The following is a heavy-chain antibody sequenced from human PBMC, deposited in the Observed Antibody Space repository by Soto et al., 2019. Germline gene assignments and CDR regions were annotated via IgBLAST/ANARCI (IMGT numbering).Heavy chain of an antibody. CDR1: GFTFSNAW. D-gene: IGHD4-17*01. J-gene: IGHJ4*02. Sequence: EVQLVESGGGLVKPGGSLRLSCAASGFTFSNAWMSWVRPATGTGLEWVGRIKSKTDGGTTDYAAPVKGRFTISRDDSKNTLYLQMNSLKNEDTAVYYCTTVEPPYGDYGGGELRYWGQGTLVTVSS. V-gene: IGHV3-15*01. CDR2: IKSKTDGGTT. CDR3: TTVEPPYGDYGGGELRY.